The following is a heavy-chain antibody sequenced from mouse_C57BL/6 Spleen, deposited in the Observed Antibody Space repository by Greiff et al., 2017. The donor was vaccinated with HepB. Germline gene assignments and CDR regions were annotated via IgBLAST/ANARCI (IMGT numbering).Heavy chain of an antibody. J-gene: IGHJ3*01. V-gene: IGHV5-4*01. CDR2: ISDGGSYT. D-gene: IGHD2-1*01. Sequence: EVQLVESGGGLVKPGGSLKLSCAASGFTFSSYAMSWVRQTPEKRLAWVATISDGGSYTYYPDNVKGRFTISRDNAKNNLYLQMSHLKSEDTAMYYCARGRNSFAYWGQGTLVTVSA. CDR3: ARGRNSFAY. CDR1: GFTFSSYA.